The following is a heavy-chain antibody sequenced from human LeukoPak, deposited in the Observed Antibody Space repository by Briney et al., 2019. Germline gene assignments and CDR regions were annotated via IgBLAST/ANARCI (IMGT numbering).Heavy chain of an antibody. CDR3: ANNLLYASRFVPLRVWLQPMDV. CDR1: GFTFSSYA. D-gene: IGHD3-22*01. V-gene: IGHV3-23*01. Sequence: GGSLRLSCAASGFTFSSYAMSWVRQAPGKGLEWVSAISGSGGSTYYADSVKGRFTISRDNSKNTLYLQMNSLRAEDTAVYYCANNLLYASRFVPLRVWLQPMDVWGQGTTVTVSS. J-gene: IGHJ6*02. CDR2: ISGSGGST.